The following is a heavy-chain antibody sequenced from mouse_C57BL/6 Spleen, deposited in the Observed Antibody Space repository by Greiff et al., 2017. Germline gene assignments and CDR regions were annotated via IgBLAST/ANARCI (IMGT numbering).Heavy chain of an antibody. V-gene: IGHV1-82*01. J-gene: IGHJ1*03. CDR1: GYAFSSSW. CDR3: AREEAYYSNYVDWYFDV. CDR2: IYPGDGDT. D-gene: IGHD2-5*01. Sequence: QVQLQQSGPELVKPGASVKISCKASGYAFSSSWMNWVKQRPGKGLEWIGRIYPGDGDTNYNGKFKGKATLTADKSSSTAYMQLSSLTSEDSAVYFCAREEAYYSNYVDWYFDVWGTGTTVTVSS.